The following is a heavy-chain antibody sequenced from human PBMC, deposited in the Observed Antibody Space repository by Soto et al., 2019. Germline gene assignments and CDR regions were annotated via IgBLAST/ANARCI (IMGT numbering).Heavy chain of an antibody. D-gene: IGHD2-2*01. CDR1: GGSISSGDYY. Sequence: SETLSLTCTVSGGSISSGDYYWSWIRQPPGKGLEWIGYIYYSGSTYYNPSLKSRVTISVDTSKNQFSLKLSSVTAADTAVYYCARDSQPFYFDYWGQGTLVTVSS. V-gene: IGHV4-30-4*01. CDR2: IYYSGST. J-gene: IGHJ4*02. CDR3: ARDSQPFYFDY.